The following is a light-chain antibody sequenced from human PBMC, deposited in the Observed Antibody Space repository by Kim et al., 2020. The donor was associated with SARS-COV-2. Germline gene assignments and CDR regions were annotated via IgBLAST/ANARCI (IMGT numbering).Light chain of an antibody. CDR2: DDD. J-gene: IGLJ3*02. CDR1: SVCIATNY. CDR3: QSYESSNHWV. Sequence: TRCTPTSVCIATNYVQWYQQLPGSATSTVIDDDDQRPSGVHGRFSGVIDSSSNAASLTVSGLKTEDEAEDYCQSYESSNHWVFGGGTQLTVL. V-gene: IGLV6-57*03.